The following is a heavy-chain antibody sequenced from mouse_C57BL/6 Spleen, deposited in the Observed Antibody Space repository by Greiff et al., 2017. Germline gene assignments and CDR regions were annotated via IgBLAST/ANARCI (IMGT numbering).Heavy chain of an antibody. CDR2: IHPNSGST. CDR1: GYTFTSYW. CDR3: ARDGYDRRDFDY. D-gene: IGHD2-2*01. Sequence: QVQLQQPGAELVKPGASVKLSCKASGYTFTSYWMHWVKQRPGQGLEWIGMIHPNSGSTNYNEKFKSKATLTVDKSSSTAYMQLSSLTSEDSAVYYCARDGYDRRDFDYWGQGTTLTVSS. V-gene: IGHV1-64*01. J-gene: IGHJ2*01.